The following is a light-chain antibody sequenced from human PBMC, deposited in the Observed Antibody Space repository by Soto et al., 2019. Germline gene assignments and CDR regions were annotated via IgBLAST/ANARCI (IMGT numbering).Light chain of an antibody. CDR2: DGS. CDR1: QDISNY. Sequence: DIQMTQSPSSLSASVGDRVTITCQASQDISNYLNWYQQKPGKAPKLLIYDGSNLETGVPSRFSGIGSVKYFTFTISSLQPEDTETYYCQQYDNFPLAFGGGTKVEIK. CDR3: QQYDNFPLA. J-gene: IGKJ4*01. V-gene: IGKV1-33*01.